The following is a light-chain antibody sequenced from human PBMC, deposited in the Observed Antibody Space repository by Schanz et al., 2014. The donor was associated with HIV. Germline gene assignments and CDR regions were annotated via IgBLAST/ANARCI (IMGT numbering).Light chain of an antibody. CDR3: QQSYSTPIT. V-gene: IGKV1-39*01. CDR2: DAS. J-gene: IGKJ5*01. CDR1: QDISNY. Sequence: DIQMTQSPSSLSPSVGDRVTITCQASQDISNYLNWYQQKPGKAPKLLIYDASSLETGVPSRFSGRGSGTDFTLTISSLQPEDFATYYCQQSYSTPITFGQGTRLESK.